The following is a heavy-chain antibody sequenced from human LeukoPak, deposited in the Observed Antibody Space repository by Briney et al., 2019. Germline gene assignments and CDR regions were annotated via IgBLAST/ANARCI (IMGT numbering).Heavy chain of an antibody. D-gene: IGHD5-12*01. CDR2: IYHSGST. Sequence: PSETLSLTCTVSGYSISSGYYWGWIRQPPGKGLEWIGSIYHSGSTNYNPSLKSRVTISVDTSKNQFSLKLSSVTAADTAVYYCARLGVYSGYDDYYYYYGMDVWGQGTTVTVSS. CDR1: GYSISSGYY. J-gene: IGHJ6*02. CDR3: ARLGVYSGYDDYYYYYGMDV. V-gene: IGHV4-38-2*02.